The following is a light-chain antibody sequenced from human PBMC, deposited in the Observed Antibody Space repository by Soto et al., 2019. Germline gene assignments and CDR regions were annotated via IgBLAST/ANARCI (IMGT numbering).Light chain of an antibody. CDR2: EVS. CDR3: SSYAGSNNLKV. V-gene: IGLV2-8*01. Sequence: SVLTQPPSPSRAPGQSVTISCTGTSSDVGGYNYVSWYQQHPGKASKLMIYEVSKRPSGVPDRFSGSKSGNTASLTVSGLQAEDEADYYCSSYAGSNNLKVFGTGTKVTVL. J-gene: IGLJ1*01. CDR1: SSDVGGYNY.